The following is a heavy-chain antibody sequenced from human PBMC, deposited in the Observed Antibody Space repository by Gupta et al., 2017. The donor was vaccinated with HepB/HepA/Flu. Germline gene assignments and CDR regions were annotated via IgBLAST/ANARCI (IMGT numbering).Heavy chain of an antibody. CDR1: GGSFSGYY. D-gene: IGHD5-12*01. CDR3: ARGRWLRRYYFYYMDV. V-gene: IGHV4-34*01. J-gene: IGHJ6*03. CDR2: INHSGST. Sequence: QVQLQQWGAGLLKPSETLSLTCAVYGGSFSGYYWSWIRQPPGKGLEWIGGINHSGSTNYNPSPKSRVTISVDTSKNQFSLKLSSVTAADTAVYYCARGRWLRRYYFYYMDVWGKGTTVTVSS.